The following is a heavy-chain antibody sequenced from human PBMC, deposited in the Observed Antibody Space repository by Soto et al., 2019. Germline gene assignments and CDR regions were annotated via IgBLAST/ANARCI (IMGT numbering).Heavy chain of an antibody. V-gene: IGHV1-8*01. J-gene: IGHJ4*02. CDR1: GYTFTGYD. D-gene: IGHD1-26*01. Sequence: GASVKVSCKASGYTFTGYDINWVRRATGQGLEWMGWMNPNSGNTGYAQNFQGRVTMTRDNSITTAYMELTSLRDDDSAVYYCAGEKVGTTGIDFWGQGTLVTVSS. CDR3: AGEKVGTTGIDF. CDR2: MNPNSGNT.